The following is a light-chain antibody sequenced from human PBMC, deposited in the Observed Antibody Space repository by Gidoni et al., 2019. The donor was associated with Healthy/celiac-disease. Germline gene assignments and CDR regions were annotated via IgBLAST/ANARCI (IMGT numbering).Light chain of an antibody. Sequence: QSVLTQPPPVSGAPGQRVTISGTGSSSNIGAGYYVHWYQQLPGTPPQLLLYGNSNRPSGVPDRFSGSKSGTSASLAITGLQAEDEADYYCQSYDSSLSGSVFGGGTKLTV. J-gene: IGLJ2*01. CDR2: GNS. V-gene: IGLV1-40*01. CDR3: QSYDSSLSGSV. CDR1: SSNIGAGYY.